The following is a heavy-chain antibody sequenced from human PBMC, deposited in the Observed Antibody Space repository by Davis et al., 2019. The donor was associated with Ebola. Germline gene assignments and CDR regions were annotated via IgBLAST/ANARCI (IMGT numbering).Heavy chain of an antibody. V-gene: IGHV1-2*06. CDR3: ARAGGRWLQFTPEDY. D-gene: IGHD5-24*01. J-gene: IGHJ4*02. CDR1: GYTFTGYY. Sequence: ASVKVSCKASGYTFTGYYMHWVRQAPGQGLEWMGRINPNSGGTNYAQKFQGRVTMTRDTSISTAYMELRSLRSDDTAVYYCARAGGRWLQFTPEDYWGQGTLVTVSS. CDR2: INPNSGGT.